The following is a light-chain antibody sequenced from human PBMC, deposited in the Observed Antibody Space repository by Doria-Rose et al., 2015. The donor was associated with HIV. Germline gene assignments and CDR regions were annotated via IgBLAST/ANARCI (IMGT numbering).Light chain of an antibody. CDR1: QSFSSTY. CDR2: DGS. CDR3: HQYGTSWT. Sequence: TQSPGTLSLSPGERATLSCRASQSFSSTYLAWYQQKPGQAPSLRIYDGSTRATGIPDRFSASGSGTDFTLTINRPEPEDFALYYCHQYGTSWTFGQGTKVEI. V-gene: IGKV3-20*01. J-gene: IGKJ1*01.